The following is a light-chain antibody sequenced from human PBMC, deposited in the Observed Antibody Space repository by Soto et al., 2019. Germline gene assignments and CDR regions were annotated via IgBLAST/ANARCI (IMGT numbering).Light chain of an antibody. CDR3: QQYSSYPLT. J-gene: IGKJ4*01. V-gene: IGKV1-8*01. Sequence: AIRMTQSPTSLSASTGDRVTITCRASQDINNDLAWYQQKPGKAPKFLIYAASTLHSGVPSRFSGSGSGTDFTHSISRLQSEDFATYYCQQYSSYPLTFGGGTKVEIK. CDR2: AAS. CDR1: QDINND.